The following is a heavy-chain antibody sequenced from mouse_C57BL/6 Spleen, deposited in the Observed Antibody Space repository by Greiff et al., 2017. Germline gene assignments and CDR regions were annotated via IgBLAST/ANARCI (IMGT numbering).Heavy chain of an antibody. CDR2: INPDSSTI. CDR3: ARNGNPYWYVDV. Sequence: EVKLLESGGGLVQPGGSLKLSCAASGIDFSSYWMSWVRRAPGKGLEWIGEINPDSSTINYAPSLKDKFIISRDNAKNTLYLQMSKVRSEDTALYYCARNGNPYWYVDVWGTGTTVTVSS. D-gene: IGHD2-1*01. V-gene: IGHV4-1*01. J-gene: IGHJ1*03. CDR1: GIDFSSYW.